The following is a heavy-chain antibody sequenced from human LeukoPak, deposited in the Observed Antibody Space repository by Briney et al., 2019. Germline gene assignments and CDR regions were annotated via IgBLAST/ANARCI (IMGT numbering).Heavy chain of an antibody. Sequence: GGSLRLSCAASGFTFSTFAMVWVRQPPGKGLEWVSSIFHSGGEIHYADSVRGRFTISSDNSKSPLSLQMNSLRAEDTAIYYCATYRQVLLPFESWGQGTLVTVCS. CDR1: GFTFSTFA. D-gene: IGHD2-8*02. J-gene: IGHJ4*02. V-gene: IGHV3-23*01. CDR3: ATYRQVLLPFES. CDR2: IFHSGGEI.